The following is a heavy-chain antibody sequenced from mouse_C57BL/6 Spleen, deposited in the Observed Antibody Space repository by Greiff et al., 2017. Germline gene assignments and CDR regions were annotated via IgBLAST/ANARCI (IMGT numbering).Heavy chain of an antibody. V-gene: IGHV5-17*01. D-gene: IGHD2-2*01. J-gene: IGHJ3*01. CDR3: ARGGTMVTPAWFAY. CDR2: ISSGSSTI. CDR1: GFTFSDYG. Sequence: EVKLMESGGGLVKPGGSLKLSCAASGFTFSDYGMHWVRQAPEKGLEWVAYISSGSSTIYYADTVKGRFTISRDNAKNTLFLQMTSLRSEDTAMYYCARGGTMVTPAWFAYWGQGTLVTVSA.